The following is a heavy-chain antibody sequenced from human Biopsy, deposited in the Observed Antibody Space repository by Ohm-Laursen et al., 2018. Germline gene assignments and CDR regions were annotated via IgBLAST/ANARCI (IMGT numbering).Heavy chain of an antibody. Sequence: SDTLSLTCTVSGGSVSSGGFYWSWIRPHPGKGLEWIRYIYYSGTTYYNPSLKSLVTISVDTSKNQFSLKLNSVTAADTAVYYCARRPYGGTRYWYFDLWGRGTLVTVSS. D-gene: IGHD4-23*01. CDR2: IYYSGTT. CDR1: GGSVSSGGFY. J-gene: IGHJ2*01. CDR3: ARRPYGGTRYWYFDL. V-gene: IGHV4-31*01.